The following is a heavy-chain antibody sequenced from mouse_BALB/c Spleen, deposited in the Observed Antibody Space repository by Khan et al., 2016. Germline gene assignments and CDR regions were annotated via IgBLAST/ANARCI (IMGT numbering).Heavy chain of an antibody. CDR1: GYAFSSYW. CDR3: ARVSSSGYVAWFAY. J-gene: IGHJ3*01. V-gene: IGHV1-80*01. D-gene: IGHD3-1*01. CDR2: IYPGDGDT. Sequence: QVQLQQSGAELVRPGSSVKISCKASGYAFSSYWMNWVKQRPGQGLEWIGQIYPGDGDTNYNEKFKGKATLTADKSSSTAYMQLSSLTSEDSVVYFCARVSSSGYVAWFAYWGQGTLVTVSA.